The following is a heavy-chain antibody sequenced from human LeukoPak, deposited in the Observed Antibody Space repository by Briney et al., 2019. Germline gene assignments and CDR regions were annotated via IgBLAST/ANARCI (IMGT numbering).Heavy chain of an antibody. CDR2: ISYDGSNK. Sequence: GGSLRLSCAASGFTLSSYGMHWLGQAPGKALEWVAVISYDGSNKYYADSVKGRFTISRDNSKNTLYLQMNSLRAEDTAVYYCAKEGEYQQYYFDYWGQGTLVTVSS. V-gene: IGHV3-30*18. CDR1: GFTLSSYG. D-gene: IGHD2-2*01. CDR3: AKEGEYQQYYFDY. J-gene: IGHJ4*02.